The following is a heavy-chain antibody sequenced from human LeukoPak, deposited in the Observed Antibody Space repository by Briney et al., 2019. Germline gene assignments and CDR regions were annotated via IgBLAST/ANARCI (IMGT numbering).Heavy chain of an antibody. D-gene: IGHD3-9*01. J-gene: IGHJ4*02. V-gene: IGHV3-7*01. CDR2: IKTDGSQI. CDR3: ARGDDILTGYYNEIDY. CDR1: GFTFSSYW. Sequence: PGGSLRLSCVASGFTFSSYWMTWVRQAPGKGLEWVANIKTDGSQIYYVDSVKGRFAISRDNSKNTLYLQMNSLRAEDTAVYYCARGDDILTGYYNEIDYWGQGTLVTVSS.